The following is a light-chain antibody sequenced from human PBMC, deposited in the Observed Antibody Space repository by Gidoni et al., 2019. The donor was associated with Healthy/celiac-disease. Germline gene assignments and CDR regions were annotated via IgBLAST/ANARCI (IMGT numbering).Light chain of an antibody. V-gene: IGKV3-15*01. CDR3: QQYNNWTGT. J-gene: IGKJ1*01. Sequence: DIVMTQPPATLSVPPGERATLTCRASQSVSSNLAWYQQKPGQAPRLLIYCASTRATGIPARFSGSGSGTEFTLTISSLQSEDFAVYYCQQYNNWTGTFGQGTKVEIK. CDR2: CAS. CDR1: QSVSSN.